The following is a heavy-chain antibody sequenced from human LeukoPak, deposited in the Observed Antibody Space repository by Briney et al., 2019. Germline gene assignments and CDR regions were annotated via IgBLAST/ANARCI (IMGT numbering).Heavy chain of an antibody. CDR3: ARLDFGDYGVYFFDY. J-gene: IGHJ4*02. D-gene: IGHD4-17*01. CDR2: IYSGGTT. V-gene: IGHV3-66*01. Sequence: PAGSLRLSCAVSGFTVSSNYMSWVRQAPGKGLEWVSVIYSGGTTYYADSVKGRFTISRDNSKNTLYLQMNNLRAGDTAVYYCARLDFGDYGVYFFDYWGQGTLVTVSS. CDR1: GFTVSSNY.